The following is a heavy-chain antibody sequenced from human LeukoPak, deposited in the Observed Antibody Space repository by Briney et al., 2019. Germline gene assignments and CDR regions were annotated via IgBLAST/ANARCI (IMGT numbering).Heavy chain of an antibody. D-gene: IGHD2-21*02. V-gene: IGHV3-21*06. CDR3: ATTQDVTLIQGRSFDM. CDR1: GFPFSNYT. Sequence: GGSLRLSCEASGFPFSNYTINWVRQPPGKRPEWVSAISRTSSYIYYADSVKGRFVISRDNAKNSLYLQMNSLRVDDTAVYYCATTQDVTLIQGRSFDMWGQGTLVTVSS. CDR2: ISRTSSYI. J-gene: IGHJ3*02.